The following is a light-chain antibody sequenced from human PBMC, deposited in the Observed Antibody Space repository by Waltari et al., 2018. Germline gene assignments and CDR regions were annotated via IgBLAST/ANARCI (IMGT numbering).Light chain of an antibody. CDR2: DVT. CDR1: TNDVGGYKY. CDR3: SSYTSNSDPYV. Sequence: QSALTQPASVSGSPGQSITISCTGTTNDVGGYKYVARYQQHPDKAPKLMIYDVTNRPSGVSTRFSGSKSGNTASLTISGLQAEDEADYYCSSYTSNSDPYVFGTGTKVTVL. J-gene: IGLJ1*01. V-gene: IGLV2-14*03.